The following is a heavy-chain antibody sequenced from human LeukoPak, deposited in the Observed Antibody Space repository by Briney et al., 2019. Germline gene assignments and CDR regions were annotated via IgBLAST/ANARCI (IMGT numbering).Heavy chain of an antibody. CDR1: GFTFSSYG. V-gene: IGHV3-30*03. CDR2: ISYDGSNK. J-gene: IGHJ4*02. D-gene: IGHD6-13*01. Sequence: GGSLRLSCAASGFTFSSYGMHWVRQAPGKGLEWVAVISYDGSNKYYADSVKGRFTISRDNSKNTLYLQMNSLRAEDTAVYYCTLAAVAGFDYWGQGTLVTVSS. CDR3: TLAAVAGFDY.